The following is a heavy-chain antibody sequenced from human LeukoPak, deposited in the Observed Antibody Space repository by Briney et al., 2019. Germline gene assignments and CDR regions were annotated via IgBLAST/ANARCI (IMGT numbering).Heavy chain of an antibody. V-gene: IGHV3-49*04. J-gene: IGHJ4*02. CDR1: GFTFGDYV. CDR2: IRSKAYGGTT. Sequence: GGSLRLSCTASGFTFGDYVMSWVRQARGKGLEGGGFIRSKAYGGTTKNAASVKGRFTIPRDDSRSIAYLQMNSLKTEDAAVYYCARLGRSTVVKNFDYWGQGTLVTISS. D-gene: IGHD4-23*01. CDR3: ARLGRSTVVKNFDY.